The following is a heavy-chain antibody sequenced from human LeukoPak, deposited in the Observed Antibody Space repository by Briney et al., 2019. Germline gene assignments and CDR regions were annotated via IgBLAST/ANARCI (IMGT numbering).Heavy chain of an antibody. J-gene: IGHJ5*02. CDR3: GRGGNYYNNYKYLP. D-gene: IGHD4-11*01. CDR2: IKSKLYDGKQ. V-gene: IGHV3-49*04. Sequence: GGSLRLSCTSSGFTLREYAMNWVRQAPGKGLEWVGIIKSKLYDGKQAYAVYVRGSFTISRDYSEHDVYLQIRGLESEATRVYLCGRGGNYYNNYKYLPGGQGTLFTVSS. CDR1: GFTLREYA.